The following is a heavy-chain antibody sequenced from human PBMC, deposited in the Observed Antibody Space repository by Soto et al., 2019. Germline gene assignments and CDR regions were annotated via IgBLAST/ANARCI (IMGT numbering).Heavy chain of an antibody. V-gene: IGHV4-34*01. D-gene: IGHD3-3*01. J-gene: IGHJ4*02. Sequence: SETLSLTCAVYGGSFSGYYWSWIRQPPGKGLEWIGEINHSGSTNYNPSLKSRVTISVDTSKNQFSLKLSSVTAADTAVYYCARGGYDFWSGYYTGAPDYWGQGTRVTVSS. CDR3: ARGGYDFWSGYYTGAPDY. CDR2: INHSGST. CDR1: GGSFSGYY.